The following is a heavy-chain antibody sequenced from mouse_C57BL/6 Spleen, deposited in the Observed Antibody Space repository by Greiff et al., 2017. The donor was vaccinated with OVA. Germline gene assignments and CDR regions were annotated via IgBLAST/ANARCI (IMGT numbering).Heavy chain of an antibody. CDR3: VGYYGKGYAMDY. Sequence: EVKLVESGGGLVQPKGSLKLSCAASGFSFNTYAMNWVRQAPGKGLEWVARIRSKSNNYATYYADSVKDRFTISRDDSESMLYLQMNNLKTEDTAMYYCVGYYGKGYAMDYWGQGTSVTVSS. V-gene: IGHV10-1*01. CDR2: IRSKSNNYAT. CDR1: GFSFNTYA. J-gene: IGHJ4*01. D-gene: IGHD1-1*01.